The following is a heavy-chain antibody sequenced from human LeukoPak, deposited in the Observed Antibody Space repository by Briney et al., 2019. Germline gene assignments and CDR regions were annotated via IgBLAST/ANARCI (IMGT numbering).Heavy chain of an antibody. J-gene: IGHJ3*02. CDR2: IYYSGST. V-gene: IGHV4-39*01. CDR1: GGSISSSSYY. Sequence: SETLSLTCTVSGGSISSSSYYWGWIRQPPGKGLEWIGSIYYSGSTYYNPSLKSRVTISVDTSKNQFSPKLTSVTATDTAVYYCARWNAFNIWGQGTMVTVSS. CDR3: ARWNAFNI.